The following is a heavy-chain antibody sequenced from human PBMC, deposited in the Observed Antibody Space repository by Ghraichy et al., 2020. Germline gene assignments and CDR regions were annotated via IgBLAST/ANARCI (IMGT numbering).Heavy chain of an antibody. CDR3: ASYEVPAANTDY. CDR2: IYYSGST. Sequence: SETLSLTCTVSGGSIAGSAYYWGWIRHPPGKGLEWIGSIYYSGSTYYNPSLRSRATISVDTSKNQFSLRLSSVTAADTALYYCASYEVPAANTDYWGQGTLVTVSS. CDR1: GGSIAGSAYY. V-gene: IGHV4-39*01. J-gene: IGHJ4*02. D-gene: IGHD2-2*01.